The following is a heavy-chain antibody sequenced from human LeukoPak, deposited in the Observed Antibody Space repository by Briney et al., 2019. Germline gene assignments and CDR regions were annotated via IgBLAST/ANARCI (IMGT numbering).Heavy chain of an antibody. CDR3: ARDIAAAGTA. CDR2: TNHSGST. J-gene: IGHJ4*02. Sequence: SETLSLTCAVYGGSFSGYYWSWIRQPPGKGLEWIGETNHSGSTNYNPSLKSRVTISVDTSKNQFSLKLSSVTAADTAVYYCARDIAAAGTAWGQGTLVTVSS. V-gene: IGHV4-34*01. D-gene: IGHD6-13*01. CDR1: GGSFSGYY.